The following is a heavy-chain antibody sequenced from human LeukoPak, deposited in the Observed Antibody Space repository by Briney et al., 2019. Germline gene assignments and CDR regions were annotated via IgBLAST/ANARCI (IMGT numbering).Heavy chain of an antibody. D-gene: IGHD1-26*01. CDR3: AKVYRPFYYYYYGMDV. J-gene: IGHJ6*02. CDR2: ISGSGGST. Sequence: GGSLRLSCAASGFTFDDYAMHWVRQAPGKGLEWVSAISGSGGSTYYADSVKGRFTISRDNSKNTLYLQMNSLRAEDTAVYYCAKVYRPFYYYYYGMDVWGQGTTVTVSS. CDR1: GFTFDDYA. V-gene: IGHV3-23*01.